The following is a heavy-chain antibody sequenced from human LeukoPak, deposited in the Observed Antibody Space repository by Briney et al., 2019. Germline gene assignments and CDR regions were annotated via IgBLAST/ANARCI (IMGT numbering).Heavy chain of an antibody. V-gene: IGHV1-2*02. CDR2: INPNTGGT. CDR1: GYTFTAYY. D-gene: IGHD2-8*02. CDR3: AREGFCTGSKCPAEY. J-gene: IGHJ4*02. Sequence: ASVKVSCKASGYTFTAYYMYWVRQDPGQGLEWMGWINPNTGGTNSAQKFQGRVTMTRDTSISTAYMELKRLSSDDTAVYFCAREGFCTGSKCPAEYWGQGTLVTVSS.